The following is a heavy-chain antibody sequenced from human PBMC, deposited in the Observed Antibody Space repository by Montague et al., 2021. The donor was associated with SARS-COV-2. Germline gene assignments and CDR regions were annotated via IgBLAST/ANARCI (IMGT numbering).Heavy chain of an antibody. J-gene: IGHJ4*02. D-gene: IGHD3-10*01. CDR3: ARDWGERGH. Sequence: SETLSLTCTVYAGSISGYDLSWIRQSPGKGLEWMGYIYCIGSTYYKPALKSRVTISVDTSKNQFSLKLSSVTAAYTAVYYCARDWGERGHWGQGTLVTVSS. CDR1: AGSISGYD. V-gene: IGHV4-59*12. CDR2: IYCIGST.